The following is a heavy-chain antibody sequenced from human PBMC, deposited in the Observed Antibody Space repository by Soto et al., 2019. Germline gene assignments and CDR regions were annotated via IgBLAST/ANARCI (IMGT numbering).Heavy chain of an antibody. CDR3: ASRNNPYGTYDY. CDR1: GFTVNSNF. Sequence: EVQLVESGGGLVQPGGSLRLSCAASGFTVNSNFMSWVRQAPGKGLECVSMIYSDGSTYYADSVKGRFTISRDNSKHTPFLQISSLRAEDTAVYDCASRNNPYGTYDYWGQGTWVTVSP. J-gene: IGHJ4*02. D-gene: IGHD1-1*01. V-gene: IGHV3-66*01. CDR2: IYSDGST.